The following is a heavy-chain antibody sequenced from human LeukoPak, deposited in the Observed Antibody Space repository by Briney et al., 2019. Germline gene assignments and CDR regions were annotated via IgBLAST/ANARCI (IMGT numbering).Heavy chain of an antibody. D-gene: IGHD6-13*01. Sequence: PGGSLRLSCTASGFTFSGFNIHRVRQAPGRGLEWVSCISSSSSYRYYADSVKGRFTTSRDNAKNSVYLQMNSLRAEDTAVYYCARDGNSSWYSYCGQGTLVTVSS. CDR1: GFTFSGFN. V-gene: IGHV3-21*01. J-gene: IGHJ4*02. CDR3: ARDGNSSWYSY. CDR2: ISSSSSYR.